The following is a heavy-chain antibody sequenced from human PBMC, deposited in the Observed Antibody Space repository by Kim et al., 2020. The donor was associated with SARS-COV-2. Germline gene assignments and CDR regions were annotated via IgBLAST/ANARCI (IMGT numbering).Heavy chain of an antibody. CDR2: IYYSGST. CDR1: GGSISSYY. D-gene: IGHD6-13*01. J-gene: IGHJ6*02. CDR3: ARDEKLSQYSSSWYHYYYGMDV. V-gene: IGHV4-59*01. Sequence: SETLSLTCTVSGGSISSYYWSWIRQPPGKGLEWIGYIYYSGSTNYNPSLKSRVTISVDTSKNQFSLKLSSVTAADTAVYYCARDEKLSQYSSSWYHYYYGMDVWGQGTTVTVSS.